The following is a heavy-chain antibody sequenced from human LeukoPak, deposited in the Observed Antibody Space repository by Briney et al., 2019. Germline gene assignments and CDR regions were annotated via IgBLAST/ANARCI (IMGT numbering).Heavy chain of an antibody. V-gene: IGHV4-38-2*02. J-gene: IGHJ4*02. D-gene: IGHD6-19*01. Sequence: SETLSLTCAVSGYSISSGFYWDWIRQPPGKGLEWIGSIYHSGNTYYNPSLKSRVTISVDTSMNQFSLKLSSVTAADTAVYYCARDGYSSGWSFSYWGQGTLVTVSS. CDR3: ARDGYSSGWSFSY. CDR1: GYSISSGFY. CDR2: IYHSGNT.